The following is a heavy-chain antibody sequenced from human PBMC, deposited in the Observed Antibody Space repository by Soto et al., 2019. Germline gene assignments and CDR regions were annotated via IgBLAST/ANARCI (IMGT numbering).Heavy chain of an antibody. CDR3: ARAPDGTDWFDP. D-gene: IGHD1-1*01. CDR1: GGTFSSYT. V-gene: IGHV1-69*02. Sequence: ASVKVSCKASGGTFSSYTISWVRQAPGQGLEWMGRIIPILGIANYAQKFQGRVTITADKSTSTAYMELSSLRSEDTAVYYCARAPDGTDWFDPWGQGTLVTVSS. J-gene: IGHJ5*02. CDR2: IIPILGIA.